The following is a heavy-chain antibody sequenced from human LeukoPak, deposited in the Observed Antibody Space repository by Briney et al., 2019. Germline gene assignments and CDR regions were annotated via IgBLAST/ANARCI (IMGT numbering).Heavy chain of an antibody. J-gene: IGHJ4*02. V-gene: IGHV4-30-2*01. Sequence: SQTLSLTCTVSGGSISSGGYYWRWIRQPPGKGLEWIGYIYHSGSTYYNPSLKSRVTISVDRSKNQFSLKLSSVTAADTAVYYCARDAGVERYYYGSGSYRLDYWGQGTLVTVSA. CDR1: GGSISSGGYY. D-gene: IGHD3-10*01. CDR2: IYHSGST. CDR3: ARDAGVERYYYGSGSYRLDY.